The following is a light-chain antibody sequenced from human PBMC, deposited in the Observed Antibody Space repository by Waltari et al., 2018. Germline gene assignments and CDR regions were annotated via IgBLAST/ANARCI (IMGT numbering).Light chain of an antibody. CDR3: QQYYNTPWT. CDR1: QSIFYSANAMNY. V-gene: IGKV4-1*01. CDR2: WAS. Sequence: DIVMTQSPASLAVSLGERATINCKSSQSIFYSANAMNYLAWYQQKQGQSPKLLIYWASTRESGVPDRFSGSGSGTDFTLTISNLQIEDVAVYYCQQYYNTPWTFGQGTKVEVE. J-gene: IGKJ1*01.